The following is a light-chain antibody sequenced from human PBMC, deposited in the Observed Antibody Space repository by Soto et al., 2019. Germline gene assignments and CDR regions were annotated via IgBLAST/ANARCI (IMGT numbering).Light chain of an antibody. J-gene: IGKJ3*01. CDR3: QQTSSAPFT. CDR1: QNINTY. V-gene: IGKV1-39*01. Sequence: DIQMTQSPYSLSAAVGDRGTIACRASQNINTYLNWYQQKPGKAPKLLIFDAARLQSGVPSRFSGGGSRTDFTLTITSLQPEDFAAYYCQQTSSAPFTFGPGTKVDIK. CDR2: DAA.